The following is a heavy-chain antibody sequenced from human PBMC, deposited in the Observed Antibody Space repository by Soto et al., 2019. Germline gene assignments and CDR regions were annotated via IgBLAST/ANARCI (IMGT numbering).Heavy chain of an antibody. J-gene: IGHJ3*02. CDR3: ARDNPQVGATTMVVLDI. CDR2: IHQDGSEE. Sequence: PGGSLILSCVASGFTFSHYWMSWVRQAPGKGPEWVANIHQDGSEEYYVDSVRGRFTITGDNAKNSLYLQMHSLRVEDTAMFYCARDNPQVGATTMVVLDIGGKGKMVTV. CDR1: GFTFSHYW. D-gene: IGHD1-26*01. V-gene: IGHV3-7*01.